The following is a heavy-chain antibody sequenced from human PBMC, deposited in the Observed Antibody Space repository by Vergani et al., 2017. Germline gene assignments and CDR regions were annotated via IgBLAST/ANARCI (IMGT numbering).Heavy chain of an antibody. CDR3: AKGGRVGKLVPDSD. CDR2: ISGSGGST. V-gene: IGHV3-23*01. Sequence: EAQLLESGGGLVQSGGSLRLSCAASGFTFSSYAMSWVRQAPGKGLEWVSAISGSGGSTYYADSVKGRFTISRDNSKNTRYLQMKSLRAEDKAVYYCAKGGRVGKLVPDSDWGQGTLVTVSS. D-gene: IGHD6-6*01. CDR1: GFTFSSYA. J-gene: IGHJ4*02.